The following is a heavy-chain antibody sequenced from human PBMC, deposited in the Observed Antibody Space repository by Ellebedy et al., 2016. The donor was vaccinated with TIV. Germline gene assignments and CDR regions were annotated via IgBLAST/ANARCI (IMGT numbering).Heavy chain of an antibody. CDR3: ARDHTPGGAFDI. J-gene: IGHJ3*02. CDR2: IWYDGSNK. Sequence: GESLKISXAASGFTFSSYGMHWVRQAPGKGLEWVAVIWYDGSNKYYADSVKGRFTISRDNSKNTLYLQMNSLRAEDTAVYYCARDHTPGGAFDIWGQGTMVTVSS. V-gene: IGHV3-33*01. D-gene: IGHD2-2*02. CDR1: GFTFSSYG.